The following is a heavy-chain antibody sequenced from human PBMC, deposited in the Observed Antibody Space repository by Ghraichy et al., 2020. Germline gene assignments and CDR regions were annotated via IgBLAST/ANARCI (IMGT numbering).Heavy chain of an antibody. V-gene: IGHV4-39*02. J-gene: IGHJ4*02. CDR3: SRAVSGNELDY. D-gene: IGHD6-19*01. CDR1: GGSISSSNYY. CDR2: IYDSGNT. Sequence: SETLSLTCTVSGGSISSSNYYWDWIRQPPGKGLEWIGSIYDSGNTYYNPSLKSRVTISVDTSKNHFSLKLSSVTAADTAVYYCSRAVSGNELDYWGQGTLVTVSS.